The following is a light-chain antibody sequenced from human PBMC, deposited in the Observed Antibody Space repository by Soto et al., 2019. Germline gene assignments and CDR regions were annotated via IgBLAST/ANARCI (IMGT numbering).Light chain of an antibody. CDR2: DAS. Sequence: EIVLPDSPDTLSLSPQERATLSFRASQIVSSYLAWYQQKPGQAPRLLIYDASNRATGIPARFSGSGSGTDFTLTISSLEPEDFAVYYCQQRSNWPPTFGQGTKVDIK. CDR3: QQRSNWPPT. J-gene: IGKJ1*01. CDR1: QIVSSY. V-gene: IGKV3-11*01.